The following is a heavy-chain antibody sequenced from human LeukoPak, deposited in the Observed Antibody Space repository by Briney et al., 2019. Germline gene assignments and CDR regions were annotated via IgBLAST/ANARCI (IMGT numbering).Heavy chain of an antibody. V-gene: IGHV3-11*01. CDR3: AGDGDGYNYKLDY. Sequence: PGGSLRLSCAASGLTFSDYYMSWIRQAPGKGLEWISYISTSGSTIFYADSVKGRFTISRDNAKNSLYLQMNSLRAEDTAVYYCAGDGDGYNYKLDYWGQGTLVTVSS. D-gene: IGHD5-24*01. CDR1: GLTFSDYY. J-gene: IGHJ4*02. CDR2: ISTSGSTI.